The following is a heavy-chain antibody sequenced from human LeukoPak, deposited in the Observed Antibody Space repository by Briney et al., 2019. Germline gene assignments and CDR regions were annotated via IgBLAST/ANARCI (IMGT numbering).Heavy chain of an antibody. CDR3: ARDQYNCGYVSWFDP. Sequence: PGGSLRLSCAASGFTFSSYWMHWVRQAPGKGLVWVSRINSDGSSTSYADSVKGRFTIPRDNAKNTLYLQMNSLRAEDTAVYYCARDQYNCGYVSWFDPWGQGTLVTVSS. V-gene: IGHV3-74*01. J-gene: IGHJ5*02. D-gene: IGHD5-18*01. CDR1: GFTFSSYW. CDR2: INSDGSST.